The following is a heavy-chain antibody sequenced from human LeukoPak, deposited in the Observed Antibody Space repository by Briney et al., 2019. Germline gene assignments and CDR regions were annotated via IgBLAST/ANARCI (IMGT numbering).Heavy chain of an antibody. CDR2: MNPNSGNT. J-gene: IGHJ4*02. Sequence: ASVKVSCKASGYTFTSYDINWVRQATGQGLEWMGWMNPNSGNTGYAQKFQGRVTMTRNTSISTAYMELSSLRSEDTAVYYCARGRDYGDYYAPDYWGQGTLVTVSS. V-gene: IGHV1-8*01. D-gene: IGHD4-17*01. CDR1: GYTFTSYD. CDR3: ARGRDYGDYYAPDY.